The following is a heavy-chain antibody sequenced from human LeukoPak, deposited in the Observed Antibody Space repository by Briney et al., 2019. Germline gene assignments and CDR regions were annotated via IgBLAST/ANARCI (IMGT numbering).Heavy chain of an antibody. D-gene: IGHD2-2*01. J-gene: IGHJ4*02. CDR3: AACSRGTRAYAGSDY. CDR1: EFTFGSYT. Sequence: GGSLRLSCAASEFTFGSYTMTWVRQAPGKGLEWVSGISGDGRRTHYADSVKGRFTISRDSSKNTLDLQMNSLRAEDTAVYFCAACSRGTRAYAGSDYWGQGTLVTVSS. CDR2: ISGDGRRT. V-gene: IGHV3-23*01.